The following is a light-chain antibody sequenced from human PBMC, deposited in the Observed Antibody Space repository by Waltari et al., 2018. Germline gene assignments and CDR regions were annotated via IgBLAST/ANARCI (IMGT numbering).Light chain of an antibody. Sequence: QSALTQPAPVSGSPGQSLTISCTGTSSDVGTYNYVSWYQQHPGKAPKLLIYDVSYRPSGVSYRFSGSKSGNTASLTISGLQAEDEADYYCSSYITTNTLELFGGGTSLTVL. CDR1: SSDVGTYNY. CDR3: SSYITTNTLEL. J-gene: IGLJ3*02. V-gene: IGLV2-14*03. CDR2: DVS.